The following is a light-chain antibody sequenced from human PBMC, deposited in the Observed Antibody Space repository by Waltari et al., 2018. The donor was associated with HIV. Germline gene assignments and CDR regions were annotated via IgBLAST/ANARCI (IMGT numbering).Light chain of an antibody. Sequence: SALTQPPSASGSPGQSVAISCTGSSNDIGTYTFVSWYQHHPGKPPKLFIYDVTRRPPGIPDRFSGTKSGYTASLTVSDLQVEDEADYYCVSYTEKDTFLLFGGGTKLAV. CDR1: SNDIGTYTF. CDR3: VSYTEKDTFLL. CDR2: DVT. J-gene: IGLJ2*01. V-gene: IGLV2-8*01.